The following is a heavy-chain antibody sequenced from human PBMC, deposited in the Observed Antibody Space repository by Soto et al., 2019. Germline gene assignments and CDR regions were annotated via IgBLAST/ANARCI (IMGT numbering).Heavy chain of an antibody. CDR3: ARQQSSVDY. CDR1: GGSISSTSNY. Sequence: PSETLSLTCTISGGSISSTSNYWGWIRQPPGKGLEWIGSFFYSGNTYYNPSLKSRVTISVDTSKNQFSLKLNSVTAADTAVYYCARQQSSVDYWGQGTLVTVS. D-gene: IGHD4-17*01. J-gene: IGHJ4*02. CDR2: FFYSGNT. V-gene: IGHV4-39*01.